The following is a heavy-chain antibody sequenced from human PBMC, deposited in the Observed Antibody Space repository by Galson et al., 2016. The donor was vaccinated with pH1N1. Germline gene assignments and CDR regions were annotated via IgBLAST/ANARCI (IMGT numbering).Heavy chain of an antibody. CDR2: INHSGSA. CDR1: GGSFSDSS. V-gene: IGHV4-34*01. D-gene: IGHD3-3*01. J-gene: IGHJ4*02. Sequence: ETLSLTCAVYGGSFSDSSWGWIRQPPGKGLEWIGEINHSGSATYNASLKSRVTMSIDTSKNQFSLKLNSVTAAGTAVYYCARVFLEGPYGHNTGVFDYWGQGTLVTVSS. CDR3: ARVFLEGPYGHNTGVFDY.